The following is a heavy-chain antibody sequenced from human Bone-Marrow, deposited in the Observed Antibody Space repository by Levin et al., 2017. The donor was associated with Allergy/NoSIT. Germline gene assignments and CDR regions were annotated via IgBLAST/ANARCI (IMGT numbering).Heavy chain of an antibody. J-gene: IGHJ6*02. CDR1: GYSFTNYE. Sequence: ASVKVSSKASGYSFTNYEINWVRQVPGQGPEWLGWINPKLGTTGYAQNLQVRVSMTSNISINTAYLELSSLRFDDTALYYCARAGGSGPIGHYYGLDVWGQGTTVAVSS. CDR3: ARAGGSGPIGHYYGLDV. D-gene: IGHD3-10*01. CDR2: INPKLGTT. V-gene: IGHV1-8*01.